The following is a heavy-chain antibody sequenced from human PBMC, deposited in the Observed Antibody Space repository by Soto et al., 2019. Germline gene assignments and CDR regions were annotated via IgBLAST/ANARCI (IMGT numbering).Heavy chain of an antibody. CDR3: ARGRVYYYDRSGYGFDY. J-gene: IGHJ4*02. V-gene: IGHV4-61*01. CDR1: GGSVSSGSYY. CDR2: IYYSGST. Sequence: QVQLQESGPGLVKPSETLSLTCTVSGGSVSSGSYYWSWIRQPPGKGLEWIGYIYYSGSTNYNPSLKRRLTISADTAQHQLSLTLSSVTAADTAVYYCARGRVYYYDRSGYGFDYWGQGTLVTVSS. D-gene: IGHD3-22*01.